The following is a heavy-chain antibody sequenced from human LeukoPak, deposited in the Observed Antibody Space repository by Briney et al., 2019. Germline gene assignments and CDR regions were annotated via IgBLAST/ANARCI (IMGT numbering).Heavy chain of an antibody. J-gene: IGHJ3*02. CDR2: IYYSGST. V-gene: IGHV4-39*07. CDR1: GGSISSSSYY. CDR3: ARNHDSSGYYPNHDAFDI. Sequence: SETLSLTCTVSGGSISSSSYYWGWIRQPPGKGLEWIGSIYYSGSTYYNPSLKSRVTISVDTSKNQFSLKLSSVTAADTAVYYCARNHDSSGYYPNHDAFDIWGQGTMVTVSS. D-gene: IGHD3-22*01.